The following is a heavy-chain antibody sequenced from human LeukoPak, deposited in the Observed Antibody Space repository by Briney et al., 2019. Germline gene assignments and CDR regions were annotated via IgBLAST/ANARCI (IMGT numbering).Heavy chain of an antibody. CDR2: IYTSGST. CDR3: ARDRVGSTSFDF. J-gene: IGHJ4*02. Sequence: SETLSLTCNVSGDSISSYYWSWIRQPAGKGLGWIGRIYTSGSTACDPSLRSRVTMSLDTSKNQFSLKLTSVTAADTALYYCARDRVGSTSFDFWGQGTLVIVSS. V-gene: IGHV4-4*07. D-gene: IGHD1-26*01. CDR1: GDSISSYY.